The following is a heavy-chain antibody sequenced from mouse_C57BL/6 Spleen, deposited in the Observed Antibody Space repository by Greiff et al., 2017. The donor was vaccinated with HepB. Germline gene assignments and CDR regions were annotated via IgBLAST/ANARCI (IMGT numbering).Heavy chain of an antibody. J-gene: IGHJ3*01. V-gene: IGHV14-4*01. CDR3: TTSLYYGNLAWFAY. Sequence: EVQLQQSGAELVRPGASVKLSCTASGFNIKDDYMHWVKQRPEQGLEWIGWIDPENGDTEYASKFQGKATITADTSSNTAYLQLSSLTSEDTAVYYCTTSLYYGNLAWFAYWGQGTLVTVSA. D-gene: IGHD2-1*01. CDR1: GFNIKDDY. CDR2: IDPENGDT.